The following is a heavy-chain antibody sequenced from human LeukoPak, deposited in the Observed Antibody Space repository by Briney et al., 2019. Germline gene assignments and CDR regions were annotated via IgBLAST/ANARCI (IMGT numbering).Heavy chain of an antibody. J-gene: IGHJ4*02. CDR2: FDPEDGET. D-gene: IGHD1-26*01. CDR3: ATAMGASHPFDY. Sequence: ASVKVSCKVSGYTLTELSIHWVRQAPGKGLEWMGGFDPEDGETIYAQKFQGRVTMTEDTSTDTAYMELSSLRSEDTAVYYCATAMGASHPFDYWGQGTLVTVSS. V-gene: IGHV1-24*01. CDR1: GYTLTELS.